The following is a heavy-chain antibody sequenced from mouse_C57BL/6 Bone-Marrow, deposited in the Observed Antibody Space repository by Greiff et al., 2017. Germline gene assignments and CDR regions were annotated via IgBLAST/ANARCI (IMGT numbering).Heavy chain of an antibody. CDR3: ARYGYYGSPDY. J-gene: IGHJ2*01. CDR1: GYTFTSYG. Sequence: QVQLQQSGAELARPGASVKQSCKASGYTFTSYGISWVKQRPGQGLEWIGEIYPRSGNTYYNEKFKGKATLTADKSSSTAYMELRSLTSEDSAVYFCARYGYYGSPDYWGQGTTLTVSS. V-gene: IGHV1-81*01. CDR2: IYPRSGNT. D-gene: IGHD1-1*01.